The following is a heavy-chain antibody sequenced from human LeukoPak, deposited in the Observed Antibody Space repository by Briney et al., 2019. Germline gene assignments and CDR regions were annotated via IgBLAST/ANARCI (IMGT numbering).Heavy chain of an antibody. V-gene: IGHV3-48*03. CDR1: GFTFSSYE. Sequence: GGSLRLSCAASGFTFSSYEMNWVRQAPGKGLEWVSYISSSGSTIYYADSVKGRFTISRGHTKNSLYLQMNSLRAEDTAVYYCARGLKGQYQDAFDIWGQGTLVTVSS. CDR3: ARGLKGQYQDAFDI. D-gene: IGHD2-2*01. J-gene: IGHJ3*02. CDR2: ISSSGSTI.